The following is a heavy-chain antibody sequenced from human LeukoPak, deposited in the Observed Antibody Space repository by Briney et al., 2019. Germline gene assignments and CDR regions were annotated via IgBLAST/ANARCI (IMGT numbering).Heavy chain of an antibody. V-gene: IGHV4-38-2*01. D-gene: IGHD2-15*01. Sequence: PSETLSLTCAVSGFTFSSGSYRGWIRAPPGKGLWWFGLINHGRTTYYNPSLSSRVTISVDTSKNQCSLKLSSVTAADTAVYYCARATHVGYCSGGSCYSSNPYYYYYYMDVWGKGTTVTVSS. J-gene: IGHJ6*03. CDR1: GFTFSSGSY. CDR3: ARATHVGYCSGGSCYSSNPYYYYYYMDV. CDR2: INHGRTT.